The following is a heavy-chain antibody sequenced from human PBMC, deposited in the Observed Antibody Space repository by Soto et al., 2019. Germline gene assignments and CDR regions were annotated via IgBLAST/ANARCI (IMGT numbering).Heavy chain of an antibody. D-gene: IGHD3-22*01. CDR2: IYYSGST. CDR1: GGSISSGGYY. J-gene: IGHJ4*01. Sequence: QVQLQESGPGLVKPSQTLSLTCTVSGGSISSGGYYWSWIRQHPGKGLEWIGYIYYSGSTSYNPSLKSLVTISVYTSKNQFTLQLSSVTAAETAVYYWAKRGNYDSSPHFYYWGHGTMVTVSS. V-gene: IGHV4-31*01. CDR3: AKRGNYDSSPHFYY.